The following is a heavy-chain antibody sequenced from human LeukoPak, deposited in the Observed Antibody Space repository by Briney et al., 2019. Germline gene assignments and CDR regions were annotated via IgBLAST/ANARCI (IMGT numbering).Heavy chain of an antibody. Sequence: PSETLSLTCTVPGGSISTYYWSWIRQPAGKGLEWIGRVHTSGSTNYNPSLKSRVTISVDNSKNQFSLKLSSVTAADTAIYYCARGLVGTTGEQNWFDPWGQGTLVTVSS. V-gene: IGHV4-4*07. J-gene: IGHJ5*02. CDR1: GGSISTYY. CDR3: ARGLVGTTGEQNWFDP. CDR2: VHTSGST. D-gene: IGHD1-26*01.